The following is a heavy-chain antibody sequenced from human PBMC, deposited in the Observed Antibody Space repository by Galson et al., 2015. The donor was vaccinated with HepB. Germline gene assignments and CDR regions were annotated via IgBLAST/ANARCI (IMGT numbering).Heavy chain of an antibody. J-gene: IGHJ1*01. D-gene: IGHD6-13*01. CDR2: ISSSSSTI. Sequence: SLRLSCAASGFTFSSYSMNWVRQAPGKGLEWVSYISSSSSTIYYADSVKGRFTISRDNAKNTLYLQMNSLRDEDTAVYYCARDYKYPRGAAAGHRPGDGYFQHWGQGTLVTVSS. CDR1: GFTFSSYS. V-gene: IGHV3-48*02. CDR3: ARDYKYPRGAAAGHRPGDGYFQH.